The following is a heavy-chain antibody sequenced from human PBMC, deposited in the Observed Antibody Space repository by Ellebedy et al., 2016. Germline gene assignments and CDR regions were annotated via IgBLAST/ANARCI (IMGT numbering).Heavy chain of an antibody. Sequence: GGSLRLXXAASGFTFSSYSMNWVRQAPGKGLEWVSSISDSSSYIYYADSVKGRFTISRDNAKNSLYLQMNSLRAEDTAVYYCARGYYGSGSFYYYGMDVWGQGTTVTVSS. CDR3: ARGYYGSGSFYYYGMDV. V-gene: IGHV3-21*01. CDR2: ISDSSSYI. D-gene: IGHD3-10*01. CDR1: GFTFSSYS. J-gene: IGHJ6*02.